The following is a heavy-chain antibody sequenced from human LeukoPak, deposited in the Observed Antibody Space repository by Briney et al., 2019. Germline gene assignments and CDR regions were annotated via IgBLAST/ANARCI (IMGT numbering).Heavy chain of an antibody. CDR1: GYSISSGYY. V-gene: IGHV4-38-2*02. Sequence: NPSETLSLTCTVSGYSISSGYYWGWIRQPPGKGLEWIGSIYHSGSTYYNPSLKSRVTISVDTSKNQFSLKLSSVTAADTAVYYCARGYYGSGRITPRHYWGQGTLVTVSS. CDR2: IYHSGST. J-gene: IGHJ4*02. CDR3: ARGYYGSGRITPRHY. D-gene: IGHD3-10*01.